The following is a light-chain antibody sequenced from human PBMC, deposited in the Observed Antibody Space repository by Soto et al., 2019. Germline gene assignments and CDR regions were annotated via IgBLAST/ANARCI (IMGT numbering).Light chain of an antibody. J-gene: IGKJ1*01. CDR2: DAS. CDR1: QGINYY. V-gene: IGKV1-33*01. CDR3: QQYESLPRT. Sequence: DIQMTQSPSSLSASVGDSVTITCQATQGINYYLYWYQLKPGKAPKVLIYDASNLETGVPSRFSASGSATEFTPTISSLQPEDFETYYCQQYESLPRTLGQGTKVDIK.